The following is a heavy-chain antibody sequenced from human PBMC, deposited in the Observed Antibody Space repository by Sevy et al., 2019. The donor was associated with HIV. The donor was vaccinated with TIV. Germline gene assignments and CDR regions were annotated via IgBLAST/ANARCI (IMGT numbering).Heavy chain of an antibody. J-gene: IGHJ1*01. CDR3: ARGENDDEFFQY. Sequence: GGSLRLSCTVSGFIFSNFAMHWVRQAPGKGLEWVAVTSYDGSRKYYVDSVKGRFTVSRDNSRNILSLEMSSLRRDDTAVYYCARGENDDEFFQYWGQGTLVTVSS. CDR1: GFIFSNFA. D-gene: IGHD1-26*01. CDR2: TSYDGSRK. V-gene: IGHV3-30*04.